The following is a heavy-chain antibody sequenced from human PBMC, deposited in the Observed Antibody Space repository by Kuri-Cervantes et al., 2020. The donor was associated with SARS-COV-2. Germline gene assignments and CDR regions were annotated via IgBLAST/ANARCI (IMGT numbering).Heavy chain of an antibody. V-gene: IGHV4-39*01. CDR1: GGSISSSSYY. Sequence: SETLSLTSTVSGGSISSSSYYWGWIRQPPGKGLEWIGSIYYSGSTYYNPSFKSRVTISVDTSKNQFSLKLVSVTAADTAVYYCARRSSSSHYFDYWGQGTLVTVSS. J-gene: IGHJ4*02. CDR2: IYYSGST. D-gene: IGHD6-6*01. CDR3: ARRSSSSHYFDY.